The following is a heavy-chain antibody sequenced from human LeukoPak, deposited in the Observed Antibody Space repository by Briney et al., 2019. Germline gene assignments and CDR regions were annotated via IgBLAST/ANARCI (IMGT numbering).Heavy chain of an antibody. J-gene: IGHJ5*02. CDR1: GFTFSSYG. D-gene: IGHD3-3*01. CDR3: AKDVWSGYSLNNWFDP. Sequence: GGSLRLSCAASGFTFSSYGMHWVRQAPGKGLEWVGFIRYDGSNKYYADSVKGRFTISRDNSKNTPYLQMNSLRAEDTAVYYCAKDVWSGYSLNNWFDPWGQGTLVTVSS. V-gene: IGHV3-30*02. CDR2: IRYDGSNK.